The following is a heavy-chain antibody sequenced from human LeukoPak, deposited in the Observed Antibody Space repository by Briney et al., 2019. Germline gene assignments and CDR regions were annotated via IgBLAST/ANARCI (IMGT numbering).Heavy chain of an antibody. Sequence: GGSLRLSCAASGFTFSSYSMNWVRQAPGKGLEWVSSISSSSSYIYYADSVKGRFTISRDNAKNSLYLQMNSLRAEDTAVYYCARHSGNYYGSGSYFYYWGQGTLVTVSS. CDR1: GFTFSSYS. CDR2: ISSSSSYI. J-gene: IGHJ4*02. D-gene: IGHD3-10*01. CDR3: ARHSGNYYGSGSYFYY. V-gene: IGHV3-21*01.